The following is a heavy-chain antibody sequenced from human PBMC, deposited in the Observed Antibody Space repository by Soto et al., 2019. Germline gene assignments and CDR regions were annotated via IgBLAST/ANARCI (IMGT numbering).Heavy chain of an antibody. CDR2: INHSGST. CDR1: GGSFSGYY. J-gene: IGHJ4*02. V-gene: IGHV4-34*01. D-gene: IGHD2-15*01. CDR3: ARDLGYCSGGSCSAG. Sequence: QVQLQQWGAGLLKPSETLSLTCAVYGGSFSGYYWSWIRQPPGKGLEWIGEINHSGSTNYNPSLKSRVTISVDTSKNQFSLKLSSVTAADTAVYYCARDLGYCSGGSCSAGWGQGTLVTVSS.